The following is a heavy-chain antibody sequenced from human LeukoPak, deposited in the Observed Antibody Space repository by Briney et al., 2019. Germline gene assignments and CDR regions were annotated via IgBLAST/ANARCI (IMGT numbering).Heavy chain of an antibody. D-gene: IGHD5-12*01. V-gene: IGHV3-66*01. Sequence: GGSLRLSCAASGFTVSSNYMSWVRQAPGKGLEWVSVIYSGGSTYYADSVKGRFTISRDNSKNTLYLQMNSLRAEDTAVYYCARAMQVAWFDYWDQGTLVTVSS. CDR2: IYSGGST. J-gene: IGHJ4*02. CDR1: GFTVSSNY. CDR3: ARAMQVAWFDY.